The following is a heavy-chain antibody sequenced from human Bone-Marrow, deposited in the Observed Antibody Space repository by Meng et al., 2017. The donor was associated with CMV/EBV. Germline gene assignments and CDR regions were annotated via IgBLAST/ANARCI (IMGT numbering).Heavy chain of an antibody. CDR3: ARGRGVGVLYQLHYYGMDV. V-gene: IGHV5-51*01. J-gene: IGHJ6*02. D-gene: IGHD6-6*01. CDR2: IYPGDSDT. Sequence: KVSCKGSGYSFTSYWIGWVRQMPGKGLEWMGIIYPGDSDTRYSPSFQGQVTISADKSISTAYLQWSSLRSEDTAVYYCARGRGVGVLYQLHYYGMDVWGQGTTVTVSS. CDR1: GYSFTSYW.